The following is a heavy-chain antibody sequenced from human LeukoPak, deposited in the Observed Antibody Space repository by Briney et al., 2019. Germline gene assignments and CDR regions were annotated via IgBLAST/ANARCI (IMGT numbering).Heavy chain of an antibody. CDR2: IYYSGST. CDR3: ARQSAGHFDY. D-gene: IGHD2-15*01. Sequence: SETLSLTCTVSGVSISSYYWSWIRQPPGKGLEWIGYIYYSGSTNYNPSLKSRATISVDTSKNQFSLKLSSVTAADTAVYYCARQSAGHFDYWGQGTLVTVSS. V-gene: IGHV4-59*08. CDR1: GVSISSYY. J-gene: IGHJ4*02.